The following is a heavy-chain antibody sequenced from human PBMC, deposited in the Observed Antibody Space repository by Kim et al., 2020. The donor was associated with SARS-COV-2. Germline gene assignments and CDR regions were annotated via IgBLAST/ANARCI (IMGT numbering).Heavy chain of an antibody. CDR3: ARVFYYYDSSYYYYYGMDV. CDR2: ISAYNGNT. V-gene: IGHV1-18*04. J-gene: IGHJ6*02. CDR1: GYTFTSYG. Sequence: ASVKVSCKASGYTFTSYGISWVRQAPGQGLEWMGWISAYNGNTNYAQKLQGRVTMTTDTSTSTAYMELRSLRSDDTAVYYCARVFYYYDSSYYYYYGMDVWGQGTTVTVSS. D-gene: IGHD3-22*01.